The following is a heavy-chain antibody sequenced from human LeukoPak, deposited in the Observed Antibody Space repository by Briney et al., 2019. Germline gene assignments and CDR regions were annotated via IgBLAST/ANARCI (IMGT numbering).Heavy chain of an antibody. D-gene: IGHD3-22*01. V-gene: IGHV1-46*01. CDR2: INPSGGST. CDR1: GYTFTSYY. CDR3: AREHSSGYYFDAFDI. Sequence: VASVKVSCKASGYTFTSYYMHWVRQAPGQGLEWMGIINPSGGSTSYAQKFQGRVTMTRDMSTSTVYMELSRLRSDDTAVYYCAREHSSGYYFDAFDIWGQGTMVTVSS. J-gene: IGHJ3*02.